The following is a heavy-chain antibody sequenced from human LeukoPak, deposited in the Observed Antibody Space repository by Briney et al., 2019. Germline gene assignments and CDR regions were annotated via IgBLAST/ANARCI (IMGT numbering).Heavy chain of an antibody. CDR1: GYNFVNYW. J-gene: IGHJ5*02. CDR2: IYPGDSRT. D-gene: IGHD6-25*01. Sequence: GESLKISCKGFGYNFVNYWIGWVRQMHGKGLELMGVIYPGDSRTRYNPSFQGQVTFSADKSISTAYLQWISLKASDTAVYYCLCRDSSGPWSGPWGQGTLVTVSS. CDR3: LCRDSSGPWSGP. V-gene: IGHV5-51*01.